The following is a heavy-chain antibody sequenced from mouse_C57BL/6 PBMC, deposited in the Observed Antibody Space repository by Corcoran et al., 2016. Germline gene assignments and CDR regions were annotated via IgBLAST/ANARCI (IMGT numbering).Heavy chain of an antibody. CDR1: GYTFTDYN. CDR3: ARDLLRFAY. V-gene: IGHV1-18*01. Sequence: EVQLQQSGPELVKPVASVKIPCKASGYTFTDYNMAWVKQSHGKSLEWIGDINPNNGGTIYNQKFKGKATLTVDKSSSTAYMELRSLTSEDTAVYYCARDLLRFAYWGQGTLVTVSA. CDR2: INPNNGGT. D-gene: IGHD2-1*01. J-gene: IGHJ3*01.